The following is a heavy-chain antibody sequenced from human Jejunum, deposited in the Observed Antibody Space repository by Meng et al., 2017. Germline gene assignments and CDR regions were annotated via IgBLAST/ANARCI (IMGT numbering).Heavy chain of an antibody. Sequence: VRPGESGPGLVEPSGTLSLPCAVSGGSITTDWWNWVRQPPGKGLEWIGEIWHSGASNYNPSLRSRVTISVDKSKNQLSLELASLTAADTAVYYCARGATGTRPFDYWGQGTLVTVSS. J-gene: IGHJ4*02. D-gene: IGHD5-12*01. V-gene: IGHV4-4*02. CDR2: IWHSGAS. CDR1: GGSITTDW. CDR3: ARGATGTRPFDY.